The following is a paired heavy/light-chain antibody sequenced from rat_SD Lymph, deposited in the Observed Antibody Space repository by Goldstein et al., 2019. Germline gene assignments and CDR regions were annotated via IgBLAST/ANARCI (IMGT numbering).Light chain of an antibody. J-gene: IGKJ2-3*01. Sequence: DVLMTQTPVSLPVSLGGQVSISCRSSQSLVHSDGNTYLHWYLQKPGQSPQLLIYRVSNRFSGVPDRFSGSGSGTDFTLKISRVEPEDLGVYYCLQSTHFPPYTFGAGTKLELK. CDR1: QSLVHSDGNTY. CDR3: LQSTHFPPYT. CDR2: RVS. V-gene: IGKV1S22*01.
Heavy chain of an antibody. V-gene: IGHV5-34*01. D-gene: IGHD1-4*01. CDR2: ISSGSSYI. Sequence: EVQLVESGGGLVQPGRSLKLSCVASGFTFSNYGMNWIRQAPGKGLEWVAYISSGSSYIYYAETVKGRFTISRDNAKNTLYLQMTSLRSEDTALYYCARGVRYNYVIDYWGQGVMVTVSS. CDR3: ARGVRYNYVIDY. CDR1: GFTFSNYG. J-gene: IGHJ2*01.